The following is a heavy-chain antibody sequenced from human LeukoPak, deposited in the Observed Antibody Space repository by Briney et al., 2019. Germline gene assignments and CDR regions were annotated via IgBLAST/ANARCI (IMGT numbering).Heavy chain of an antibody. J-gene: IGHJ4*02. Sequence: PGGSLRLSCAASGSTVSSYFMSWVRQAPGKGLEWVSVIYDGGSTDYADSVKGRFTISRDNSKNTLYLQMNSLRGEDTAVYYCAKEYSSSWPFDYWGQGTLVTVSS. CDR3: AKEYSSSWPFDY. CDR2: IYDGGST. CDR1: GSTVSSYF. V-gene: IGHV3-53*05. D-gene: IGHD6-13*01.